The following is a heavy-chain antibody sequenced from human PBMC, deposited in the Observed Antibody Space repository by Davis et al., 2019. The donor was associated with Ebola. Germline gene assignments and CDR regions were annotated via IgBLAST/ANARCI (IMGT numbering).Heavy chain of an antibody. CDR1: GGSISSGGYY. V-gene: IGHV4-61*02. CDR3: ARVGTAMATGGLSYYFDY. J-gene: IGHJ4*02. Sequence: SETLSLTCTVSGGSISSGGYYWSWIRQPAGKGLEWIGRIYTSGSTNYNPSLKSRVTMSVDTSKNQFSLKLSSVTAADTAVYYCARVGTAMATGGLSYYFDYWGQGTLVTVSS. CDR2: IYTSGST. D-gene: IGHD5-18*01.